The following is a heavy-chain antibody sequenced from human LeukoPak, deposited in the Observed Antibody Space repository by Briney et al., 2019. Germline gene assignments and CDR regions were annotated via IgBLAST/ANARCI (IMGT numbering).Heavy chain of an antibody. CDR1: GGTFSSYA. CDR2: IIPIFGTA. Sequence: GASVKVSCKAPGGTFSSYAISWVRQAPGQGLEWMGGIIPIFGTANYAQKFQGRVTITADESTSTAYMELSSLRSEDTAVYYCARARPFGVVVPAASFDYWGQGTLVTVSS. CDR3: ARARPFGVVVPAASFDY. J-gene: IGHJ4*02. D-gene: IGHD2-2*01. V-gene: IGHV1-69*01.